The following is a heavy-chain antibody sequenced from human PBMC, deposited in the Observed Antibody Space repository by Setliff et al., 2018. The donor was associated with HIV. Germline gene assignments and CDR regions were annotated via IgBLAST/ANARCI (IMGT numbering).Heavy chain of an antibody. D-gene: IGHD6-6*01. V-gene: IGHV4-39*07. CDR1: GDSISNPNYY. CDR3: ARHVGYSSSSLDY. J-gene: IGHJ4*02. CDR2: IYFSESP. Sequence: SETLSLTCSVSGDSISNPNYYWGWIRQPPGKGLEWSGSIYFSESPYYNPSLSSRVTISVDTSKNQFSLKLSSVTAADTAVYYCARHVGYSSSSLDYWGQGTLVTVSS.